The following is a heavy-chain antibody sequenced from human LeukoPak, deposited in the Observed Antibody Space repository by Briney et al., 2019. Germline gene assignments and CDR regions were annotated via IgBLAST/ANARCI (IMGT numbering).Heavy chain of an antibody. V-gene: IGHV3-30-3*01. CDR1: GFTFSSYA. CDR3: ARYGSGSLGAFDI. D-gene: IGHD3-10*01. J-gene: IGHJ3*02. CDR2: LSYDANE. Sequence: LSGSSLRLSCAASGFTFSSYAMHWVRQAPGKGPDLEWVAVLSYDANEYYADSVKGRFTISRDISKNTLYLQMNSLRGDDTAVYYCARYGSGSLGAFDIWGQGTMVTVSS.